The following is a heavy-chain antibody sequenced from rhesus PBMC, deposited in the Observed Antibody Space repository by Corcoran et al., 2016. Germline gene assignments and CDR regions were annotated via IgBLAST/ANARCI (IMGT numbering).Heavy chain of an antibody. D-gene: IGHD5-42*01. J-gene: IGHJ2*01. V-gene: IGHV4S11*01. CDR3: ARGSRGGWYFDL. CDR2: IYGSGSST. Sequence: QVQLQESGPGLVKPLETLSLTCAVSGGSISRNYWSWIRQPPGKGLEWIGNIYGSGSSTNYNPVLKSRVTLSVATSKNQFSLKLSSVTAADTAVYYCARGSRGGWYFDLWGPGTPITISS. CDR1: GGSISRNY.